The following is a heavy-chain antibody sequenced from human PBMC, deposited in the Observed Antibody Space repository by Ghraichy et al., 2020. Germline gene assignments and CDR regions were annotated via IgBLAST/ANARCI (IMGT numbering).Heavy chain of an antibody. V-gene: IGHV4-39*01. CDR2: IYYSGST. J-gene: IGHJ4*02. Sequence: SQTLSLTCTVSGGSISSSSYSWGWIRQPPGKGLEWIGNIYYSGSTYYNASLKSRVTISVDTSKNQFSLKLNSVTAADTAVYYCARLEYRSSFDYWGQGTLVTVSS. CDR1: GGSISSSSYS. D-gene: IGHD6-6*01. CDR3: ARLEYRSSFDY.